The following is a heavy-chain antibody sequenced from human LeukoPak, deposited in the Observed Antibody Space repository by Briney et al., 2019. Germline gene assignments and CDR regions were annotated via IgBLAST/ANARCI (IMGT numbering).Heavy chain of an antibody. Sequence: GGSLRLSCAASGFTFSSYAMSWVRQAPGKGLEWVSAISGSGGSTYYADSVKGRFTISRDNSKNTLYLQMNSLRAEDTAVYYCAKQREPYGSGSYYDYWGQGTLVTVSS. D-gene: IGHD3-10*01. V-gene: IGHV3-23*01. J-gene: IGHJ4*02. CDR3: AKQREPYGSGSYYDY. CDR1: GFTFSSYA. CDR2: ISGSGGST.